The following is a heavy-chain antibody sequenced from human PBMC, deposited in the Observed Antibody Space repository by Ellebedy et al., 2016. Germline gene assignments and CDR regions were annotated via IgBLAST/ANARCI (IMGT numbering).Heavy chain of an antibody. J-gene: IGHJ4*02. V-gene: IGHV3-30*03. CDR3: VRRSDYYENGSGFYSPFEY. CDR2: VAGNGNDK. CDR1: GFTFSNAW. D-gene: IGHD3-22*01. Sequence: GESLKISXAASGFTFSNAWMSWVRQAPGKGLEWLAVVAGNGNDKFHADSVRGRFTISRDNSKNTVYLQMDSLRPEDTAVYYCVRRSDYYENGSGFYSPFEYWGQGTLVTVSS.